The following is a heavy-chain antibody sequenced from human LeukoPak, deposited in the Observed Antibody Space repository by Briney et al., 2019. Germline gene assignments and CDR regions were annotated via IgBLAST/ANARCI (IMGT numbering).Heavy chain of an antibody. CDR2: IYYSGST. Sequence: SEALSLTCTVSGGSISSYYWSWIRQPPGKGLEWIGYIYYSGSTNYNPSLKSRVTISVDTSKNQFSLKLSSVTAADTAVYYCARYSSSSFDPWGQGTLVTVSS. V-gene: IGHV4-59*01. D-gene: IGHD6-13*01. CDR1: GGSISSYY. J-gene: IGHJ5*02. CDR3: ARYSSSSFDP.